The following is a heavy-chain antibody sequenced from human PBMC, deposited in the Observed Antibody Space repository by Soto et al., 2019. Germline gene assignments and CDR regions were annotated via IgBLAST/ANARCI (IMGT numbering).Heavy chain of an antibody. V-gene: IGHV3-33*01. CDR2: IWYDGSNK. CDR3: ARDPGKQLALSY. D-gene: IGHD6-13*01. J-gene: IGHJ4*02. CDR1: GFTFSSYG. Sequence: PGGSLRLSCAASGFTFSSYGMHWVRQAPGKGLEWVAVIWYDGSNKYYAYSVKGRFTISRDNSKNTLYLQMNSLRAEDTAVYYCARDPGKQLALSYWGQGTLVTVTS.